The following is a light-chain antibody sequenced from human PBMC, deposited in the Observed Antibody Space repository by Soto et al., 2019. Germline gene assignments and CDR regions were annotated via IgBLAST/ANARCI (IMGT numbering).Light chain of an antibody. V-gene: IGKV3-20*01. CDR3: HQYGTSPPT. Sequence: EIVLTQSPGTLSLSPVERATLSCRAIQSVNSNYLAWYQQKPGQVPRPLIYGAAIRAAGVPDRLSGSGSGTDFTLPISRREPEDYAVYYCHQYGTSPPTFGQGTKLEIK. CDR1: QSVNSNY. CDR2: GAA. J-gene: IGKJ2*01.